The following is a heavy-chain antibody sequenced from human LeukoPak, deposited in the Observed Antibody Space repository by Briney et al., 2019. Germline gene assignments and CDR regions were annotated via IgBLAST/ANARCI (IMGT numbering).Heavy chain of an antibody. CDR3: ARGGSSGYSPDY. CDR2: IYHSGST. D-gene: IGHD3-22*01. J-gene: IGHJ4*02. V-gene: IGHV4-30-2*01. CDR1: GASISSGDYS. Sequence: SQTLSLTCAVSGASISSGDYSWSWIRQPPGQGLERIGYIYHSGSTYYNPSLKSRVTISVDRSKYQFTLNLSSVTAADTAVYYCARGGSSGYSPDYWGQGTLVTVSS.